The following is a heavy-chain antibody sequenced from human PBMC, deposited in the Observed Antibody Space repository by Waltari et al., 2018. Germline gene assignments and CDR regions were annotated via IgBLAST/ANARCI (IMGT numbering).Heavy chain of an antibody. CDR3: ARRSPYSGFDY. CDR1: GYSFDSYG. D-gene: IGHD2-15*01. Sequence: SGVEVKKPGASVKVSCKASGYSFDSYGISWVRQAPGQGLEWMGWFNPDNGDGNYAQKFQGRVTMTTDSSTTTAHMELRSLGSDDTAVYYCARRSPYSGFDYWGQGTLVTVSS. J-gene: IGHJ4*02. V-gene: IGHV1-18*01. CDR2: FNPDNGDG.